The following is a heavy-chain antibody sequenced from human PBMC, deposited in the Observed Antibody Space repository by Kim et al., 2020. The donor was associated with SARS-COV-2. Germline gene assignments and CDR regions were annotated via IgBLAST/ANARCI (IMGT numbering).Heavy chain of an antibody. D-gene: IGHD2-2*01. J-gene: IGHJ4*02. CDR3: ATITEVDYLPFFDY. V-gene: IGHV5-10-1*01. Sequence: IPSVQGHVTISANKSISTAYLQCSSLKASDTAMYYCATITEVDYLPFFDYWGQGTLVTVSS.